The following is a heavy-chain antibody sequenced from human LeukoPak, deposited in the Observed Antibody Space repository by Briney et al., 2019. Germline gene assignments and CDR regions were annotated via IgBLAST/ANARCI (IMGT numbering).Heavy chain of an antibody. D-gene: IGHD4-17*01. J-gene: IGHJ3*02. V-gene: IGHV4-30-4*08. CDR3: ARDLRYGDYAFDI. CDR1: GGSISSGDYY. Sequence: SQTLSLTCTVSGGSISSGDYYWSWIRQPPGKGLEWNGYIYYSGSTYYNPSLKSRVTISVDTSKNQFSLKLSSVTAADTAVYYCARDLRYGDYAFDIWGQGTMVTVSS. CDR2: IYYSGST.